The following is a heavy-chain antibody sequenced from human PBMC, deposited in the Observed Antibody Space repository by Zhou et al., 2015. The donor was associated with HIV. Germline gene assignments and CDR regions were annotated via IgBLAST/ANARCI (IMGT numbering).Heavy chain of an antibody. CDR2: ITPVFGTA. Sequence: LVQSGTEVRKPGSSVNVSCKASGGTFSGSDISWVRQAPGQGLEWMGSITPVFGTANYAQRFQGRVSMTADRSTNTAYMEVRSLRYEDTAVYYCARDRGAARPDWRYFDLWGRGTLVSVSS. J-gene: IGHJ2*01. CDR1: GGTFSGSD. CDR3: ARDRGAARPDWRYFDL. D-gene: IGHD6-6*01. V-gene: IGHV1-69*06.